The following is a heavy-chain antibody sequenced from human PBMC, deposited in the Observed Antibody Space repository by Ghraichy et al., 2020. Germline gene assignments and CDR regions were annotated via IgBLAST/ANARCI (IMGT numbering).Heavy chain of an antibody. D-gene: IGHD3-22*01. Sequence: GGSLRLSCAASGITFSSYGMSWVRQAPGKGLEWVSRIHGDGVATFYADSVQGRFAISRDNSRNTLYLQMSSLRTEDTAVYFCAQDDAPGGGYLVNWGQGTLVTVSS. CDR3: AQDDAPGGGYLVN. J-gene: IGHJ4*02. CDR1: GITFSSYG. CDR2: IHGDGVAT. V-gene: IGHV3-23*01.